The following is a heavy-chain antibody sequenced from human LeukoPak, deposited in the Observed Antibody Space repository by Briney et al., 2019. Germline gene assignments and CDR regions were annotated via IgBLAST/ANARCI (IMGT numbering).Heavy chain of an antibody. V-gene: IGHV4-34*01. CDR2: INHSGST. CDR1: GXSFSGYY. Sequence: SETLSXXCXVXGXSFSGYYWGWIXQPPGKGLEWIGEINHSGSTNYNPSLKSRVTISVDTSKNQFSLKLSSVTAADKAVYYFARGRRYYGSGSSYGMDVWGEETTVTLS. CDR3: ARGRRYYGSGSSYGMDV. D-gene: IGHD3-10*01. J-gene: IGHJ6*02.